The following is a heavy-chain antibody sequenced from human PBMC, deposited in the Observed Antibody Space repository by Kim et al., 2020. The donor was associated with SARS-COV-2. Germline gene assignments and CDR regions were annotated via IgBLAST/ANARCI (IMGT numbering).Heavy chain of an antibody. J-gene: IGHJ4*02. CDR3: ARDRGIGVSAGFDY. V-gene: IGHV3-33*01. D-gene: IGHD3-10*01. CDR1: GFTFSSYG. CDR2: IWYDGSNK. Sequence: GGSLRLSCAASGFTFSSYGMHWVRQAPGKGLEWVAVIWYDGSNKYYADSVKGRFTISRDNSKNTLYLQMNSLRAEDTAVYYCARDRGIGVSAGFDYWGQGTLVTVSS.